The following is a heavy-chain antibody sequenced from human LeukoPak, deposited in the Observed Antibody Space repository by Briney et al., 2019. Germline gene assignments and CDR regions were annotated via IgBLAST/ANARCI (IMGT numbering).Heavy chain of an antibody. Sequence: SETLSLTCTVSGGSISSYYWSWIRQPAGKGLEWIGRIYTSGSTNYNPSLKGRVTMSVDTSKNQFSLKLSSVTAADTAVYYCARAGGLADYYYFYMDVWGKGTTVTISS. D-gene: IGHD3-10*01. CDR1: GGSISSYY. CDR3: ARAGGLADYYYFYMDV. J-gene: IGHJ6*03. CDR2: IYTSGST. V-gene: IGHV4-4*07.